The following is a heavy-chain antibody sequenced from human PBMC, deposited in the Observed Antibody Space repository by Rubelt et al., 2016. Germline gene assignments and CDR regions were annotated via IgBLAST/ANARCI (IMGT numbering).Heavy chain of an antibody. CDR2: INSDGSST. Sequence: QVPGKGLVWVSRINSDGSSTSYVDSVKGRFTISRDNAKNTLYLQMNSLRDEDTAVYYSARGSYYFYYWGQGTLVTVSS. D-gene: IGHD2-21*01. V-gene: IGHV3-74*01. J-gene: IGHJ4*02. CDR3: ARGSYYFYY.